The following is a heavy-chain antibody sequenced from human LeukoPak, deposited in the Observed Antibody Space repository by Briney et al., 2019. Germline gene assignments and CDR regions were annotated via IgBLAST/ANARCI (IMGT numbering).Heavy chain of an antibody. CDR3: ARDRNYYDTAYYFDY. V-gene: IGHV1-46*01. Sequence: ASVKVSRKASGYTFTSYYMHWVRQAPGQGLEWMGIINPSGGSTSYAQKFQGRVTMTRDTSTSTVYMELSSLRSEDTAVYYCARDRNYYDTAYYFDYWGQGTLVTVSS. CDR1: GYTFTSYY. J-gene: IGHJ4*02. CDR2: INPSGGST. D-gene: IGHD3-22*01.